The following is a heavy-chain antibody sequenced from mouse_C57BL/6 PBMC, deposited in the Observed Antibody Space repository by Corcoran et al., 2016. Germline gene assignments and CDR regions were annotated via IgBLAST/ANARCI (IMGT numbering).Heavy chain of an antibody. V-gene: IGHV1-26*01. CDR2: INPNNGGT. J-gene: IGHJ3*01. CDR3: ASPRNPFAY. CDR1: GYTFTDYY. Sequence: EVQLQQSGPELVKPGASVKISCKASGYTFTDYYMNWVKQSHGKSLEWIGDINPNNGGTSYNQKFKGKATLTVDKSYSTAYMELRSLTSEDSAVYYCASPRNPFAYWGQGTLVTVSA. D-gene: IGHD2-1*01.